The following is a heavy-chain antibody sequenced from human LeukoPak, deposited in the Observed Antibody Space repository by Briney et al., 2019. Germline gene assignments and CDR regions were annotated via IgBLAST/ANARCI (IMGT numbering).Heavy chain of an antibody. J-gene: IGHJ6*02. CDR3: VRGYAFGPYGMDV. V-gene: IGHV3-64D*09. Sequence: PGGSLRLSCSASGFPFSSYAMDWVRQAPGKGLEYVSAISHSGGSTYYADSVKGRYTISRDNSKNTLYLQMSSLRAEDTAVYFCVRGYAFGPYGMDVWGQGTTVTVSS. CDR2: ISHSGGST. D-gene: IGHD5-18*01. CDR1: GFPFSSYA.